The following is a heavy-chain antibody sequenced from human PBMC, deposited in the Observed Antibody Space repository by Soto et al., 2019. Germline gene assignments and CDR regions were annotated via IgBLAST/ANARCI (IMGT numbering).Heavy chain of an antibody. J-gene: IGHJ4*02. Sequence: GGSLRLSCAASGFTFSDYYMSWIRQAPGEGLEWVSYISSSGSTIYYADSVKGRFTISRDNAKNSLYLQMNSLRAEDTAVYYCARVVGRVVVIYYFDYWGQGTLVTVSS. CDR1: GFTFSDYY. CDR2: ISSSGSTI. CDR3: ARVVGRVVVIYYFDY. V-gene: IGHV3-11*01. D-gene: IGHD3-22*01.